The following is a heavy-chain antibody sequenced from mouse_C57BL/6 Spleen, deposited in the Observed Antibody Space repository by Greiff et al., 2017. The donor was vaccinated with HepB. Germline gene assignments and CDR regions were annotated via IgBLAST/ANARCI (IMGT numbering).Heavy chain of an antibody. V-gene: IGHV5-12*01. CDR3: ARHTTVVATVDY. CDR2: ISNGGGST. CDR1: GFTFSDYY. Sequence: EVHLVESGGGLVQPGGSLKLSCAASGFTFSDYYMYWVRQTPEKRLEWVAYISNGGGSTYYPDTVKGRFTISRDNAKNTLYLQMSRLKSEDTAMYYCARHTTVVATVDYWGQGTTLTVSS. J-gene: IGHJ2*01. D-gene: IGHD1-1*01.